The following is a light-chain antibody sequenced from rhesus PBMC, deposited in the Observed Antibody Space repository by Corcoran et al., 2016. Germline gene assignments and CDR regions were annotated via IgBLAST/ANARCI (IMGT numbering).Light chain of an antibody. J-gene: IGKJ1*01. V-gene: IGKV1-33*02. CDR3: QQYYTTPWT. Sequence: DIQMTQSPSSLSASVGDRVTITGRASQDITNDLAWYQQKPGKTPKLLIYEASSLKSGIPSRFSGSGCGTDFTLTISGLQSEDFATYYCQQYYTTPWTFGQGTKVDIK. CDR1: QDITND. CDR2: EAS.